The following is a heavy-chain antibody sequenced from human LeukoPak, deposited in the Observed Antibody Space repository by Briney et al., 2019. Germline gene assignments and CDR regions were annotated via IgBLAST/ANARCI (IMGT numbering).Heavy chain of an antibody. CDR1: GFTFSSYS. V-gene: IGHV3-21*01. J-gene: IGHJ4*02. Sequence: PGGSLRLSCAASGFTFSSYSMNWVRQAPGKGLEWVSSISSSSSYIYYADSVKGRFTISRDNAKNSLYLQMNSLRAEDTAVYYCARDKDYDSSGYLGYFDYWGQGTLVTVSS. CDR2: ISSSSSYI. D-gene: IGHD3-22*01. CDR3: ARDKDYDSSGYLGYFDY.